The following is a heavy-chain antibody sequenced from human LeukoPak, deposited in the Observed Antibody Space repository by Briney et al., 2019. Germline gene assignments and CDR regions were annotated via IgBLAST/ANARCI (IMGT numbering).Heavy chain of an antibody. CDR3: ARGGYYYDSSGYYKFDY. J-gene: IGHJ4*02. V-gene: IGHV1-2*02. Sequence: ASVKVSCKASGYTFTGYYMHWVRQAPGQGLGWMGWINPNSGGTNYAQKFQGRVTMTRDTSISTAYMELSRLRSDDTAVYYCARGGYYYDSSGYYKFDYWGQGTLVTVSS. CDR1: GYTFTGYY. CDR2: INPNSGGT. D-gene: IGHD3-22*01.